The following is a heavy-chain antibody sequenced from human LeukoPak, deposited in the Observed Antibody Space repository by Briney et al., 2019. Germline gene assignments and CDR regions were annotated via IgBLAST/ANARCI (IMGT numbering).Heavy chain of an antibody. Sequence: ASVKVSCKASGGTFSSYAISWVRQAPGQGLEWMGRIISIFGTANYAQKFQGRVTITTDESTSTAYMELSSLRSEDTAVYYCARAFGEFYYFDYWGQGTLVTVSS. CDR3: ARAFGEFYYFDY. J-gene: IGHJ4*02. V-gene: IGHV1-69*05. CDR2: IISIFGTA. D-gene: IGHD3-10*01. CDR1: GGTFSSYA.